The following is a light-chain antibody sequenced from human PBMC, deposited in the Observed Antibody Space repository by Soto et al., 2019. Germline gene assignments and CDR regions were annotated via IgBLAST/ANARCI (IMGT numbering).Light chain of an antibody. CDR1: RGVSANY. J-gene: IGKJ1*01. CDR2: GAS. CDR3: QQYGSSPRT. V-gene: IGKV3-20*01. Sequence: ENLLTQSPGTLPLSPGEGATLSCRASRGVSANYLAWYQQKPGQAPTLLIYGASIRAAGIPDRFSGSGSGTDFTLTIRRLEPDDFAVYYCQQYGSSPRTFGQGTKVDI.